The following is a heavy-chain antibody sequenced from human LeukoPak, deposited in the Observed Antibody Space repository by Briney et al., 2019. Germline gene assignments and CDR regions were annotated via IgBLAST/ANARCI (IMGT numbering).Heavy chain of an antibody. CDR3: AREDSSSSLVYYYYYMDV. CDR2: IYHSGST. V-gene: IGHV4-38-2*02. J-gene: IGHJ6*03. D-gene: IGHD6-6*01. Sequence: SETLSLTCTVSGYSISSGYYWGWIRQPPGKGLEWIGSIYHSGSTYYNPSLKSRVTISVDTSKNQFSLKLSSVTAADTAVYYRAREDSSSSLVYYYYYMDVWGKGTTVTVSS. CDR1: GYSISSGYY.